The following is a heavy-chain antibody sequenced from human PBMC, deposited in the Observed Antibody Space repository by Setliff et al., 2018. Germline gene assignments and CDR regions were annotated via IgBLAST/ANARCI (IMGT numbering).Heavy chain of an antibody. Sequence: LSLTCTVSGGSISSYYWSWIRQPAGKGLEWIGHIYIGGSANYNPSLKSRVTMSIDTSKNQFSLKLNSVTAADMAVYYCAGGRRYDYGWDFDYWGQGTLVTVSS. CDR2: IYIGGSA. V-gene: IGHV4-4*07. CDR1: GGSISSYY. CDR3: AGGRRYDYGWDFDY. J-gene: IGHJ4*02. D-gene: IGHD4-17*01.